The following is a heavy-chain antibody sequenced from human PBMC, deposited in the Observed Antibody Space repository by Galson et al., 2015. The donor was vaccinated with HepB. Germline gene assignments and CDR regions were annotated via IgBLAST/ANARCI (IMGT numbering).Heavy chain of an antibody. CDR1: GFTFSSYA. V-gene: IGHV3-23*01. D-gene: IGHD3-22*01. CDR3: AKGTTYYYDSSGYYWVYFDY. CDR2: ISGSGGST. J-gene: IGHJ4*02. Sequence: SLRLSCAASGFTFSSYAMSWVRQAPGKGLEWVSAISGSGGSTYYADSVKGRFTISRDNSKNTLYLQMNSLRAEDTAVYYCAKGTTYYYDSSGYYWVYFDYWGQGTLVTVSS.